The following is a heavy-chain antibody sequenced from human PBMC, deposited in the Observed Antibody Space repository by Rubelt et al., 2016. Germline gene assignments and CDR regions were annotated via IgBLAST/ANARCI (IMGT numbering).Heavy chain of an antibody. V-gene: IGHV1-18*01. Sequence: QVQLVQSGAEVKKPGASVKVSCKASGYTFTSYGISWVRQAPGQGLEWMGWISAYNGNTNYAQKHQGGVTMTTDTSTSTAYMELRSRRSDDTAVYYGAGDPHPVRGVIMTPTHWGQGTLVTVSS. CDR3: AGDPHPVRGVIMTPTH. CDR1: GYTFTSYG. CDR2: ISAYNGNT. D-gene: IGHD3-10*01. J-gene: IGHJ4*02.